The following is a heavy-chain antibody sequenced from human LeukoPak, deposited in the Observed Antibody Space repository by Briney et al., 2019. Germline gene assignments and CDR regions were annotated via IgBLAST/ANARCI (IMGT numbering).Heavy chain of an antibody. CDR1: GFTFNTYN. Sequence: GGSLRLSCAASGFTFNTYNMNWVRQAPGKGLEWVSSISSSSSSYIYYADSVKGRFTISRDNAKNSLYLQMNSLRAEDTAVYYCAREHSGFDFPGRDYYYMDVWGKGTTVTVSS. V-gene: IGHV3-21*01. J-gene: IGHJ6*03. CDR2: ISSSSSSYI. CDR3: AREHSGFDFPGRDYYYMDV. D-gene: IGHD5-12*01.